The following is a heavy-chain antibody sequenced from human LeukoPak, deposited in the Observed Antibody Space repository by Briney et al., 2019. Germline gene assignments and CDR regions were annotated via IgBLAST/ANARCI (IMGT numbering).Heavy chain of an antibody. CDR2: INHSGST. J-gene: IGHJ1*01. Sequence: KPSETLSLTCAVYGGSFSGYYWSWIRQPPGKGLEWIGEINHSGSTNYNPSLKSRVTISVDTSKNQFSLKLSSVIAADTAVYYCAEYGDSPEYFQHWGQGTLVTVSS. CDR1: GGSFSGYY. CDR3: AEYGDSPEYFQH. D-gene: IGHD4-17*01. V-gene: IGHV4-34*01.